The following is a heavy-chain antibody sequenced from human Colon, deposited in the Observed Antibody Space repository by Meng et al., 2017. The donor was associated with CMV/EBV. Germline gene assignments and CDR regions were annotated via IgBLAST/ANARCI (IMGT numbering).Heavy chain of an antibody. V-gene: IGHV3-7*04. CDR1: GFTFSSYW. Sequence: GGSLRLSCAASGFTFSSYWMSWVRQAPGKGLEWVASIKQDGSEKYYVDSVKGRFTISRDNAKKTLFLQMDSLRVEDTAVYYCARGRGSGSSDYWGQGTLVTVSS. CDR3: ARGRGSGSSDY. J-gene: IGHJ4*02. D-gene: IGHD3-10*01. CDR2: IKQDGSEK.